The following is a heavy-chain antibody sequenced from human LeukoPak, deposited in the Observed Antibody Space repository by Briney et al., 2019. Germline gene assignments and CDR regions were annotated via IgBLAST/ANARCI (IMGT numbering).Heavy chain of an antibody. D-gene: IGHD3-22*01. CDR2: IYYSGST. V-gene: IGHV4-59*01. CDR3: ARELLGDSSGYYYFDY. Sequence: SETLSLTCTVSGGSISSYYRSWIRQPPGKGPEWIGYIYYSGSTNYNPSLKSRVTISVDTSKNQFSLKLSSVTAADTAVYYCARELLGDSSGYYYFDYWGQGTLVTVSS. CDR1: GGSISSYY. J-gene: IGHJ4*02.